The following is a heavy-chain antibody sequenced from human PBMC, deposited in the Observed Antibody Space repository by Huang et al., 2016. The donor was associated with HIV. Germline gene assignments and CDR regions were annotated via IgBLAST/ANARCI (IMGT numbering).Heavy chain of an antibody. D-gene: IGHD3-10*01. CDR3: ARFGSYYYGSGSYLDAFDI. CDR1: GFTFITYN. CDR2: ITSSSGSI. V-gene: IGHV3-48*01. Sequence: EVQLMESGGGLVQPGGSLRLSCAASGFTFITYNMNWVGQGPGKGLEWVSYITSSSGSIYYAESVKGRFTISRDNAKNSLYLQMNSLRAEDTAVYYCARFGSYYYGSGSYLDAFDIWGQGTMVTVSS. J-gene: IGHJ3*02.